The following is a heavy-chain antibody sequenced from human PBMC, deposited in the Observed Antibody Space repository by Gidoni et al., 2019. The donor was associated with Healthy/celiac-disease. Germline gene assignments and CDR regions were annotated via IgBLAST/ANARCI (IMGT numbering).Heavy chain of an antibody. D-gene: IGHD1-7*01. Sequence: QVQLQQWGAGLLKPSETLSLTCAVYGGSFSGYYWRWIRQPPGKGLEWIGEINHSGSTNYNPSLKSRVTISVDTSKNQFSLKLSSVTAADTAVYYCAGGETGTTWEDAFDIWGQGIMVTVSS. CDR3: AGGETGTTWEDAFDI. CDR1: GGSFSGYY. CDR2: INHSGST. J-gene: IGHJ3*02. V-gene: IGHV4-34*01.